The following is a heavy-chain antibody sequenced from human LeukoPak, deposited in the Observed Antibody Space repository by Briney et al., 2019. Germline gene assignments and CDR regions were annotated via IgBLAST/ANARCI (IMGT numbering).Heavy chain of an antibody. D-gene: IGHD6-6*01. CDR2: ISHSGTT. Sequence: SETLSLTCAVYGGSFSGYYWSWIRQSPGKGLEWIGEISHSGTTDYNPSLKSRVTISLATPKNQFYLKLSSVTAADTAVYYCAREDAPGIAAHWGQGTLVTVSS. V-gene: IGHV4-34*01. CDR3: AREDAPGIAAH. CDR1: GGSFSGYY. J-gene: IGHJ4*02.